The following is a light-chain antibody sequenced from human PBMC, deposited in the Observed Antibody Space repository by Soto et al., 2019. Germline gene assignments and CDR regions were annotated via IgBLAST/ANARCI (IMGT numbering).Light chain of an antibody. CDR2: GAS. V-gene: IGKV3-20*01. CDR1: QSIASTY. CDR3: QQYGSSLYT. Sequence: EIVLTQSPGTLSLSPGERVTLSCRASQSIASTYLTWYQQKPGQAPRLLIYGASRRATGIPDRFSGSGSGTGFSLTISRLEPEDFAVYYCQQYGSSLYTFGQGTKLEI. J-gene: IGKJ2*01.